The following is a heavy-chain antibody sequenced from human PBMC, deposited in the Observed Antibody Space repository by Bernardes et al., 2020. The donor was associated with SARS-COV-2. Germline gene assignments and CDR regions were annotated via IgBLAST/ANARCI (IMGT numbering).Heavy chain of an antibody. J-gene: IGHJ5*02. CDR2: LYYSGST. Sequence: ETLSLTCTVSGGPISSYYWSWIRQPPGKGLEWIGYLYYSGSTNYNPSLKSRVTISVDTSKNQFFLKLSSVTAADTAVYYCARRRYSGSPGSWFDPWGQGTLVTVSS. CDR1: GGPISSYY. CDR3: ARRRYSGSPGSWFDP. D-gene: IGHD1-26*01. V-gene: IGHV4-59*01.